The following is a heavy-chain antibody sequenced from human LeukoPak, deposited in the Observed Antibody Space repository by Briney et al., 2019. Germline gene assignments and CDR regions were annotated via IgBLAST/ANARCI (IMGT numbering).Heavy chain of an antibody. CDR1: GFTFSSYG. Sequence: GGSLRLSCAASGFTFSSYGMHWVRQAPGRGLEWVAVISYDGSNKYYADSVKGRSTISRDNSKNTLYLQMNSLRAEDTAVYYCAKEHCSSTSCHEAFDIWGQGTMVTVSS. CDR3: AKEHCSSTSCHEAFDI. CDR2: ISYDGSNK. D-gene: IGHD2-2*01. V-gene: IGHV3-30*18. J-gene: IGHJ3*02.